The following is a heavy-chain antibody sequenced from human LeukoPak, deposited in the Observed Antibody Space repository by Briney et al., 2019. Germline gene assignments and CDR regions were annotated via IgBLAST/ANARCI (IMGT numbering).Heavy chain of an antibody. CDR3: ARDRDTAMADY. CDR2: ISSNNRYI. Sequence: GGSLRLSCAASGFTFSTYGMNWVRQAPGKGLEWVSSISSNNRYIYYADSVKGRFTISRDNAKNSLYLQMNSLRAEDTAMYYCARDRDTAMADYWGQGTLVTVCS. V-gene: IGHV3-21*01. J-gene: IGHJ4*02. CDR1: GFTFSTYG. D-gene: IGHD5-18*01.